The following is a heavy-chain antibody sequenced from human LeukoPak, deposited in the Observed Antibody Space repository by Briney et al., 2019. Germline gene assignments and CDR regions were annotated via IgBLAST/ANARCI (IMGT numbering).Heavy chain of an antibody. CDR2: IYHSGST. Sequence: PSETLSLTCAVYGGSFSGYYWGWIRQPPGKGLEWIGSIYHSGSTYYNPSLKSRVTISVDTSKNQFSLKLSSVTAADTAVYYCARAYSSGWYHSAVDAFDIWGQGTMVTVSS. V-gene: IGHV4-38-2*01. CDR1: GGSFSGYY. J-gene: IGHJ3*02. CDR3: ARAYSSGWYHSAVDAFDI. D-gene: IGHD6-19*01.